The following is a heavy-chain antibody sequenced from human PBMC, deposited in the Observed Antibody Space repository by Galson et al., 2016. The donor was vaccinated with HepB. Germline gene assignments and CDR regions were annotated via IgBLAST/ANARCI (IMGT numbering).Heavy chain of an antibody. Sequence: SETLSLTCTVSGGSISSSPYFWGWIRQPPGKGLEWIGTINYTGTTYKNSSLMSRVIISVDTSKSQFHLKVNSVTSADTAVYYCARHRANCPADFDSWGQGTLVTVSS. CDR2: INYTGTT. J-gene: IGHJ4*02. CDR3: ARHRANCPADFDS. V-gene: IGHV4-39*01. CDR1: GGSISSSPYF. D-gene: IGHD2-21*01.